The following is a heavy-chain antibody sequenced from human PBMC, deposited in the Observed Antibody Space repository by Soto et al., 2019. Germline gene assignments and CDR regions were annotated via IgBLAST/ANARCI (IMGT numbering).Heavy chain of an antibody. CDR2: IIPVLATA. CDR3: ARGLGYYYDSSGYFPFGY. D-gene: IGHD3-22*01. J-gene: IGHJ4*02. V-gene: IGHV1-69*10. Sequence: SVKVSCKASAGTFPHYALSWVRQAPGQGLEWIGGIIPVLATANYAQKFQGRVTITADKSTSTAYMELSSLRSEDTAVYYCARGLGYYYDSSGYFPFGYWGQGTLVTVSS. CDR1: AGTFPHYA.